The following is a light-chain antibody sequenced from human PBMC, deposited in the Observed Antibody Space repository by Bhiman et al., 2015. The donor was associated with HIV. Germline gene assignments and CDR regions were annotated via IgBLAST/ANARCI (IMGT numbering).Light chain of an antibody. J-gene: IGLJ1*01. CDR2: DVS. V-gene: IGLV2-14*03. CDR3: SSLTSSLTYV. Sequence: QSALTQPASVSGSPGQSITISCTGTSNNIGNYNYVSWYQHHPGKVPKLMIYDVSQRPSGVSNRFSGSKSGNTASLTISGLQADDEADYYCSSLTSSLTYVFGTGTNVTVL. CDR1: SNNIGNYNY.